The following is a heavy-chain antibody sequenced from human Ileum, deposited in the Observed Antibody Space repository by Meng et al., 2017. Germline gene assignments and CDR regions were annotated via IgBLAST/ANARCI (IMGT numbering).Heavy chain of an antibody. J-gene: IGHJ4*02. Sequence: EVQLLGSGGDLAQPGGSLRLSCAAYGFTLSTYAMRWVRQAPGKGPEWVSAISGDAKDTYYADSVKGRFTVSRDNFKNTVSLQMNSLRVEDAAIYYCVREATWAIFDYWGQGSLVTVSS. D-gene: IGHD5-24*01. CDR3: VREATWAIFDY. CDR2: ISGDAKDT. V-gene: IGHV3-23*01. CDR1: GFTLSTYA.